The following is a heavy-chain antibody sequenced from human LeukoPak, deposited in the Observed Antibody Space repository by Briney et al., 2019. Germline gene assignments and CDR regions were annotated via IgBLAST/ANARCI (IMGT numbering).Heavy chain of an antibody. CDR3: ARVLPYYYGSGSYYSH. D-gene: IGHD3-10*01. CDR2: ISAYNGNT. CDR1: GYTFTSYG. V-gene: IGHV1-18*01. Sequence: ASVKVSCKASGYTFTSYGISWVRQAPGQGLEWMGWISAYNGNTNYAQKLQGRVTMTTDTSTSTAYMELRSLRSDDTAVYYCARVLPYYYGSGSYYSHWGQGTLVTVSS. J-gene: IGHJ4*02.